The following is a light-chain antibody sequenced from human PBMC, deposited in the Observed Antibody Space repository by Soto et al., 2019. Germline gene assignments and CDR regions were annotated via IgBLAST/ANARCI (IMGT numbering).Light chain of an antibody. CDR3: WSYAGRRTFEV. CDR1: SSDVGSYNL. CDR2: EGN. Sequence: QSALTQPASVSGSPGQSITISCTGSSSDVGSYNLVSWYQQYPGKAPKLMIFEGNKRPSGVSNRFSASKSGNTASPTISGLQAEDEADYYCWSYAGRRTFEVFGGGTKLTVL. J-gene: IGLJ2*01. V-gene: IGLV2-23*03.